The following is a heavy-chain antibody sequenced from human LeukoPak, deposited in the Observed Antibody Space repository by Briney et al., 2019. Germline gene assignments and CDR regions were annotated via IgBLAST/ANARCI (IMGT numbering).Heavy chain of an antibody. CDR2: ISYDGSNK. V-gene: IGHV3-30*03. D-gene: IGHD5-18*01. CDR1: GFTFSSYG. Sequence: GGSLRLSCAASGFTFSSYGMHWVRQAPGKGLEWVAVISYDGSNKYYADSVKGRFTISRDNSKNSLYLQMNSLGAEDTAVYYCSGYSYGSNYWGQGTLVTVSS. CDR3: SGYSYGSNY. J-gene: IGHJ4*02.